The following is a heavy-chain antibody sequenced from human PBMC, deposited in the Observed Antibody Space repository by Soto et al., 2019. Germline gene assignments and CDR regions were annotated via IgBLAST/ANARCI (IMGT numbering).Heavy chain of an antibody. J-gene: IGHJ6*02. V-gene: IGHV3-30-3*01. CDR3: ARVGLAAAKWGRGLDV. CDR1: EFTFHHHA. CDR2: ISVYGANK. D-gene: IGHD6-13*01. Sequence: QAQLVESGGGVVQPGRSVRLSCEGSEFTFHHHALHWVRQAPGKGLEWLASISVYGANKYYADLVKGRFTISRDDSKNTVYLQMDSLSDADTAVYFCARVGLAAAKWGRGLDVWGHGTKVTVSS.